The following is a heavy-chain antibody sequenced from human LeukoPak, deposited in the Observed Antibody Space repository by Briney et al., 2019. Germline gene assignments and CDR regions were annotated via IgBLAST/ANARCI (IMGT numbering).Heavy chain of an antibody. J-gene: IGHJ4*02. CDR3: ARDAFPVVVPAAMNGDFDY. Sequence: GASVKVSFKASGYTFTGYYMHWVRQAPGQGLEWMGWINPNSGGTNYAQKFQGRVTMTRDTSISTAYMELSRLRSGDTAVYYCARDAFPVVVPAAMNGDFDYWGQGTLVTVSS. D-gene: IGHD2-2*01. V-gene: IGHV1-2*02. CDR1: GYTFTGYY. CDR2: INPNSGGT.